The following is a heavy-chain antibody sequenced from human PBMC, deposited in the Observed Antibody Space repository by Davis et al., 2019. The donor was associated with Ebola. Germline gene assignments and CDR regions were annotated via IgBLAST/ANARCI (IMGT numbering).Heavy chain of an antibody. CDR1: GFTFSSYG. V-gene: IGHV3-30*03. CDR3: TTDGMATISQDIYYYYGMDV. J-gene: IGHJ6*02. CDR2: ISYDGSKK. D-gene: IGHD5-12*01. Sequence: GESLKISCAASGFTFSSYGMHWVRQAPGKGLEWVAVISYDGSKKYYADSVKGRFTISRDNSKNTLYLQMNSLRAEDTAVYYCTTDGMATISQDIYYYYGMDVWGQGTTVTVSS.